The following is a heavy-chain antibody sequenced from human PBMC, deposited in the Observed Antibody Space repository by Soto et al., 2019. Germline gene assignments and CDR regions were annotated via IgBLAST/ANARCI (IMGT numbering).Heavy chain of an antibody. D-gene: IGHD1-26*01. CDR1: GHIFTSYW. V-gene: IGHV5-51*01. CDR2: IYPSDSDT. CDR3: ARLASDSARPGDWFDP. Sequence: GESLKISCKGSGHIFTSYWIAWVRQIPGRGLEWMGIIYPSDSDTRYSPSFQGQVTISADKSISTAYLQWNSLKASDTAIYYCARLASDSARPGDWFDPWGQGTLVTVSS. J-gene: IGHJ5*02.